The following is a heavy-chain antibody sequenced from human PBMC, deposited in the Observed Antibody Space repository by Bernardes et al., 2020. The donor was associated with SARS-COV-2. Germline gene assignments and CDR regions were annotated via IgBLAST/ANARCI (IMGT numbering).Heavy chain of an antibody. Sequence: SVNVSCKVSGYTLTELSMHWVRQAPGKGLEWMGGFDPEDGETIYAQKFQGRVTMTEDTSTDTAYMELSSLGSEDTAVYYCATGSPVAGTAGDWFDPWGQGTLVTVSS. D-gene: IGHD6-19*01. CDR1: GYTLTELS. J-gene: IGHJ5*02. CDR3: ATGSPVAGTAGDWFDP. V-gene: IGHV1-24*01. CDR2: FDPEDGET.